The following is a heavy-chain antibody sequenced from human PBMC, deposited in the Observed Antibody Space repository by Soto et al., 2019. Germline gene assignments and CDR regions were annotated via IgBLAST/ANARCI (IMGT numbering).Heavy chain of an antibody. J-gene: IGHJ6*02. Sequence: GESLKISCKGSGYSFTSYWISWVRQMPGKGLEWMGRIDPSDSYINYSPSFQGHVTISADKSINTAYLQWSSLRASDTAIYYCARHYICRGGDCYYYGMDVRGQGTTVTVSS. CDR1: GYSFTSYW. CDR2: IDPSDSYI. CDR3: ARHYICRGGDCYYYGMDV. V-gene: IGHV5-10-1*01. D-gene: IGHD3-16*01.